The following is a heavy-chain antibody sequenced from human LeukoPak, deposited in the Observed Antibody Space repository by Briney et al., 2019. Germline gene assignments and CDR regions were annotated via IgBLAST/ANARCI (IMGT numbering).Heavy chain of an antibody. CDR3: ARGPTMKMDV. V-gene: IGHV3-7*01. D-gene: IGHD3-22*01. CDR2: IKQDGTEK. CDR1: GFSFTTYW. Sequence: GGSLRLSCAASGFSFTTYWMSWVRQAPGMGLEWVANIKQDGTEKYYVDSVKGRFTISRDNAKNSLYLQMNSLRVEDTAVYYCARGPTMKMDVWGKGTTVTVSS. J-gene: IGHJ6*04.